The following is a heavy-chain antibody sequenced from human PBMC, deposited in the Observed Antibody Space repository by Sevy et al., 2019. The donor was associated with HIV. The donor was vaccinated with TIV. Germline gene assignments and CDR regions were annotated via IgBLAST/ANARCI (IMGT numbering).Heavy chain of an antibody. CDR3: AKASITGAFDI. D-gene: IGHD3-10*01. J-gene: IGHJ3*02. CDR2: ISYDGSNK. CDR1: GFTFSSYG. V-gene: IGHV3-30*18. Sequence: GSLRLSCAASGFTFSSYGMHWVRQAPGKGLEWVAVISYDGSNKYDADSVKGRFTISRDNSKNTLYLQMNSLRAEDTAVYYCAKASITGAFDIWGQGTMVTVSS.